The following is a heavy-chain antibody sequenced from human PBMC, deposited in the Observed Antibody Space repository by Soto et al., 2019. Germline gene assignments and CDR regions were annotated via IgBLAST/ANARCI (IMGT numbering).Heavy chain of an antibody. CDR1: GYRFTSHW. D-gene: IGHD3-22*01. V-gene: IGHV5-51*01. CDR2: IFPSDSDT. CDR3: ARKDKSGYFNWFDP. Sequence: GESLKISCRTSGYRFTSHWIAWVRQMPGKGLEWMGIIFPSDSDTRYSPSFQGQVTISADRSTSTVFLQWASLKASDTAVYFCARKDKSGYFNWFDPWGQGTLVTVSS. J-gene: IGHJ5*02.